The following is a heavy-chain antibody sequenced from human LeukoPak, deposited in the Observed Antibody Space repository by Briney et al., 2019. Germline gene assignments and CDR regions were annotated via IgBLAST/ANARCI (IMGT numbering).Heavy chain of an antibody. D-gene: IGHD1-26*01. V-gene: IGHV4-59*01. Sequence: SETLSLTCTVSGGSISSYYWSWIRQPLGKGLEWIGYIYYSGSTNYNPSLKSRVTISVDTSKNQFSLKLSSVTAADTAVYYCARDRSGSYNGDAFDIWGQGTMVTVSS. J-gene: IGHJ3*02. CDR3: ARDRSGSYNGDAFDI. CDR2: IYYSGST. CDR1: GGSISSYY.